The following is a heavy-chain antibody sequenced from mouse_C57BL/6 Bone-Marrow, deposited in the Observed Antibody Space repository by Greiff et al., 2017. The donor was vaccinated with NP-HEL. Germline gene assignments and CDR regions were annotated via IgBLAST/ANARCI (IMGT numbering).Heavy chain of an antibody. Sequence: QVQLKESGTELVKPGTSVKLSCKSSGYTFTSYWMHWVKQRPGQGLEWIGNINPSNGGTNYNEKFKSKATLTVDKSSSTAYMQLSSLTSDDSAVYYCAREGRWLRRGYWYFDVCDTGTTVTVSS. CDR3: AREGRWLRRGYWYFDV. D-gene: IGHD2-2*01. J-gene: IGHJ1*03. CDR2: INPSNGGT. CDR1: GYTFTSYW. V-gene: IGHV1-53*01.